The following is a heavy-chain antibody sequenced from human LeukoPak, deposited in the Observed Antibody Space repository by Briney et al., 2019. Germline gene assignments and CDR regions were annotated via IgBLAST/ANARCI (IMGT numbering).Heavy chain of an antibody. V-gene: IGHV3-15*01. J-gene: IGHJ4*02. CDR2: IRGKTDGETT. Sequence: GGSLRLSCAASGFTFNSAWMTWVRQAPGKGLEWVGRIRGKTDGETTDYAAPVQGRFTISRDDSKDTLYLQMNSLKTEDTAVYYCILAAAGPAYWGQGTLVTVSS. CDR3: ILAAAGPAY. CDR1: GFTFNSAW. D-gene: IGHD6-13*01.